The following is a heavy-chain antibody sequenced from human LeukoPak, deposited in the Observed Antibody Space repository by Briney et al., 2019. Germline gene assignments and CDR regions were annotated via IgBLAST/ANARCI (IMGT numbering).Heavy chain of an antibody. D-gene: IGHD2-15*01. Sequence: GGSLRLSCAASGFTFSSYGMHWVRPAPGKGLEWVAVISYDGSNKYYADSVKGRFTISRDNSKNTLHLQMNSLRAEDTAVYYCAKVDCLGSCYRYYFDYWGQGTLVTVSS. CDR2: ISYDGSNK. CDR1: GFTFSSYG. V-gene: IGHV3-30*18. J-gene: IGHJ4*02. CDR3: AKVDCLGSCYRYYFDY.